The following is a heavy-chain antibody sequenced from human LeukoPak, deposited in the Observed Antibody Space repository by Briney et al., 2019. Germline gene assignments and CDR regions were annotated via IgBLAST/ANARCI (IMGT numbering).Heavy chain of an antibody. CDR3: ARELGINAFDI. Sequence: ASVKVSCTASGYTFSVNHLYWVRQAPGQGLEFMGWINPETGGTNYEQNFQGRVTMTGDTSISTAYMELSSLKSDDTAVYYCARELGINAFDIWGQGTAVTVSS. CDR1: GYTFSVNH. V-gene: IGHV1-2*02. CDR2: INPETGGT. D-gene: IGHD7-27*01. J-gene: IGHJ3*02.